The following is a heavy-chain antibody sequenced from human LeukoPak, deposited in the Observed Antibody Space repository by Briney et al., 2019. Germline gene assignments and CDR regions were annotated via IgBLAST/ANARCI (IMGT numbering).Heavy chain of an antibody. J-gene: IGHJ6*03. V-gene: IGHV3-23*01. D-gene: IGHD3-22*01. CDR1: GITFSSYG. Sequence: GGSLRLSCAASGITFSSYGMSWVRQAPGKGLEWVSAITGSGGSTYYTYSVKGRFTISRDNSKNTLYLQMNSLRAEDTAVYYCAKGGFYDSSGYYYYYYYMDVWGKGTTVTISS. CDR2: ITGSGGST. CDR3: AKGGFYDSSGYYYYYYYMDV.